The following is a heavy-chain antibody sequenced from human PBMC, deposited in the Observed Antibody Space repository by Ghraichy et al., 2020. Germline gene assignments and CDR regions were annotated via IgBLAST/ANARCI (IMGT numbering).Heavy chain of an antibody. CDR3: AKAAYYYDTGDY. D-gene: IGHD3-22*01. CDR2: IRYDGSNK. V-gene: IGHV3-30*02. CDR1: GFTFSSYG. Sequence: GGSLRLSCAASGFTFSSYGMHWVRQAPGKGLEWVAFIRYDGSNKYYADSVKGRFTISRDNSKNTLYLQMNSLRAEDTAVYYCAKAAYYYDTGDYWGQGTLVTVSS. J-gene: IGHJ4*02.